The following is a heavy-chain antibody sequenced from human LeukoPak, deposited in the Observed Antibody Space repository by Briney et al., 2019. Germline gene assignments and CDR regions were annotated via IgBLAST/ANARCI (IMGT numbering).Heavy chain of an antibody. CDR1: GFTFSNYG. V-gene: IGHV3-21*01. CDR2: IRSGSRYI. Sequence: GGSLRLSCAASGFTFSNYGMNWVRQAPGKGLEWVSSIRSGSRYIYYADSVKGRFTISRDNTKNSLYLQMNTLRAEDTAVYYCARDPDRGPYYYYMDVWGKGTTVTVSS. D-gene: IGHD1-14*01. CDR3: ARDPDRGPYYYYMDV. J-gene: IGHJ6*03.